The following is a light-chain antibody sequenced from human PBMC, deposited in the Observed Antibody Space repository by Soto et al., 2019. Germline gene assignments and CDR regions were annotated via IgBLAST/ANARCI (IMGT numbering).Light chain of an antibody. V-gene: IGKV3-20*01. Sequence: EIVLTQSPGTVSLSPGERATLSCRASQSVSSSYLAWYQQKPGQAPRLLIHGASSRATGIPDRFSGSEYGTDFTLTISRLEPEDFGVYYCPQYGSSPLTFGGGTKVEIK. CDR3: PQYGSSPLT. CDR2: GAS. J-gene: IGKJ4*01. CDR1: QSVSSSY.